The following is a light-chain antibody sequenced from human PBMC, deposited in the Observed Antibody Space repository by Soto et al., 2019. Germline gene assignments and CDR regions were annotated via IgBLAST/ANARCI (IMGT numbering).Light chain of an antibody. V-gene: IGKV3-20*01. CDR2: GAS. CDR3: QQYGGSPLT. CDR1: QSVSSSS. J-gene: IGKJ1*01. Sequence: EIVLTQSPGTLSLSPGERATLSCRASQSVSSSSLAWYQQKRGQAPRLLIHGASKGATGIPDRCSGSGSGADFTLTISRLEPEDFAVYYCQQYGGSPLTFGQGTKVDIK.